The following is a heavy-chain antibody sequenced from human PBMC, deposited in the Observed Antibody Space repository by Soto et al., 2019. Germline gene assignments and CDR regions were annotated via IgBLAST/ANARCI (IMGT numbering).Heavy chain of an antibody. Sequence: EVQLLESGGDLIQPGGSLRLSCAASGFTFNIYAMDWVRQAPGKGLEWVSAISRYGDFTYYADSVEGRFTISRDNTKNTLYLQMNSLIAEDTALYYCAKDRYLDHYRRGYLFDNWGQGTLVTVSS. J-gene: IGHJ4*02. V-gene: IGHV3-23*01. CDR2: ISRYGDFT. CDR3: AKDRYLDHYRRGYLFDN. D-gene: IGHD3-3*02. CDR1: GFTFNIYA.